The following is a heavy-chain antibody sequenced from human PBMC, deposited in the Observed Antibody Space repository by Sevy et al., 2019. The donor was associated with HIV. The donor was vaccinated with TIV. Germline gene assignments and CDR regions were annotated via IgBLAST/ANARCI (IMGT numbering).Heavy chain of an antibody. CDR2: ISYDGSNK. Sequence: GGSLRLSCAASGFTFSSYGIHWVRQAPGKGLEWVSVISYDGSNKYYADSVWVRFTIAGDNSKNTVFLQMNGLRGEDTAVYYCAKGSIRANHAFDLWGQGTMVTVSS. CDR1: GFTFSSYG. J-gene: IGHJ3*01. CDR3: AKGSIRANHAFDL. V-gene: IGHV3-30*18.